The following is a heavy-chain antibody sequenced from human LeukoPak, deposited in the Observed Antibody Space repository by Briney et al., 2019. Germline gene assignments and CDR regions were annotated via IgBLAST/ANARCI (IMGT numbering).Heavy chain of an antibody. J-gene: IGHJ4*02. CDR2: ISSNGGST. Sequence: GGPLRLYCEASGFTFSNYAMYWFRQAPGKGLEYVSVISSNGGSTYYANTVKGRFTVSRDNSKSTLYLQMGSLRPEDMAVYYCTRDQKGYDYWGQGTLVTVSS. V-gene: IGHV3-64*01. CDR1: GFTFSNYA. D-gene: IGHD6-13*01. CDR3: TRDQKGYDY.